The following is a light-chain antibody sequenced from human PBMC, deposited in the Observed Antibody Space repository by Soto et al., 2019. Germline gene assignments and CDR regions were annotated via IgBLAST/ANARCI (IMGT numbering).Light chain of an antibody. CDR1: QNINSY. J-gene: IGKJ4*01. CDR3: QQSYSTHLT. V-gene: IGKV1-39*01. Sequence: DIQMTQSPSSLSASVGDRVTITCRASQNINSYLNWYQQKLGEAPKLLIYEASSLQSGVPSRFSGSGSGADFTLTISSLQPEDFATYYCQQSYSTHLTFGGGTKVEI. CDR2: EAS.